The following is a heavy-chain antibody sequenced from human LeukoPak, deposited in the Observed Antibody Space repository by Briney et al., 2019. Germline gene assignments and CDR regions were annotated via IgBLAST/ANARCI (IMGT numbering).Heavy chain of an antibody. CDR1: GFTFSSYS. CDR3: ARDIAAAGTFDY. Sequence: GGSLRLSCAASGFTFSSYSMNWVRQAPGKGLEWVSSISSSYIYYADSVKGRFTISRDNAKNSLYLQMNSLRAEDTAVYYCARDIAAAGTFDYWGQGTLVTVSS. D-gene: IGHD6-13*01. V-gene: IGHV3-21*01. CDR2: ISSSYI. J-gene: IGHJ4*02.